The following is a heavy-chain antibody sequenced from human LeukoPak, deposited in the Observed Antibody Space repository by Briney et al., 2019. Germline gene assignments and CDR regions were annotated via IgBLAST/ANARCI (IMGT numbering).Heavy chain of an antibody. CDR2: IYPDDSDT. V-gene: IGHV5-51*01. CDR1: GFRFTSYW. Sequence: RGESLRISCEGYGFRFTSYWIGWVRQVPGKGLEWMGVIYPDDSDTKYGPSFQGHITISADKSSNSAYLQWSSLKASDSAMYYCAIGGDSTTSCYRCFNYWGQGTLVTVSS. CDR3: AIGGDSTTSCYRCFNY. J-gene: IGHJ4*02. D-gene: IGHD2-2*02.